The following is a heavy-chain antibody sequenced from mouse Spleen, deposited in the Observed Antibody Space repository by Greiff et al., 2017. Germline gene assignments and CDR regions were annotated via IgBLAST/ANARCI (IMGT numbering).Heavy chain of an antibody. J-gene: IGHJ4*01. V-gene: IGHV5-17*01. CDR1: GFTFSDYG. Sequence: EVKLVESGGGLVKPGGSLKLSCAASGFTFSDYGMHWVRQAPEKGLEWVAYISSGSSTIYYADTVKGRFTISRDNAKNTLFLQMTSLRSEDTAMYYCARPIYLGAMDYWGQGTSVTVSS. CDR3: ARPIYLGAMDY. D-gene: IGHD2-1*01. CDR2: ISSGSSTI.